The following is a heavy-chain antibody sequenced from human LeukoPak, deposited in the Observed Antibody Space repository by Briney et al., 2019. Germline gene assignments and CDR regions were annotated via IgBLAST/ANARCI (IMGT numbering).Heavy chain of an antibody. CDR3: ASLGGPYFFDS. J-gene: IGHJ4*02. CDR2: IIPIFGTA. D-gene: IGHD3-10*01. Sequence: ASVKVSCKASGGTFISYAISWLGQAPGQGREWMGGIIPIFGTANYAQKFQGRVTITAHESTSTAYMELSSLRSEDTAVYYCASLGGPYFFDSWGEGTLVTVSS. V-gene: IGHV1-69*13. CDR1: GGTFISYA.